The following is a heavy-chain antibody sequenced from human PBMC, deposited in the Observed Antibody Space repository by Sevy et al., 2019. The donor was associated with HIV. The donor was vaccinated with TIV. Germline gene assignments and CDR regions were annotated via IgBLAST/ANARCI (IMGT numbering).Heavy chain of an antibody. CDR3: AKGTIKAPQPQRRYYFDY. CDR2: ISGSGGST. CDR1: GFTFSSYA. V-gene: IGHV3-23*01. Sequence: GGSLRLSCAASGFTFSSYAMSWVRQAPGKGLEWVSAISGSGGSTYYADSVKGRFTISRDNSKNTLYLQMNSLRAEDKAVYYCAKGTIKAPQPQRRYYFDYWGQGTLVTVSS. J-gene: IGHJ4*02.